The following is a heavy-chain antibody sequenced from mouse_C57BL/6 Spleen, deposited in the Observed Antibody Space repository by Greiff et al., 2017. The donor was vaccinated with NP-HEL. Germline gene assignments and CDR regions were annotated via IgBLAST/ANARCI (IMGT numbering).Heavy chain of an antibody. Sequence: VKLMESGAELVKPGASVKISCKASGYAFSSYWMNWVKQRPGKGLEWIGQIYPGDGDTNYNGKFKGKATLTADKSSSTAYMQLSSLTSEDSAVYFCASPYGNPYYAMDYWGQGTSVTVSS. J-gene: IGHJ4*01. D-gene: IGHD2-1*01. CDR3: ASPYGNPYYAMDY. V-gene: IGHV1-80*01. CDR2: IYPGDGDT. CDR1: GYAFSSYW.